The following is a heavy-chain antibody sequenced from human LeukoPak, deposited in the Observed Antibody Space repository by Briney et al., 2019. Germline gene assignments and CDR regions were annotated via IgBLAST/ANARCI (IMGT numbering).Heavy chain of an antibody. CDR1: GFTFSSYW. D-gene: IGHD5-18*01. Sequence: GGSLRLSCAASGFTFSSYWISWVRQAPGKGLEWVANIKQDGSEKYYVDSVKGRFTISRDNAKNSLYLQMNSLRAEDTAVYYCARDYNYGDYLGYYFDYWGQGTLVTVSS. J-gene: IGHJ4*02. V-gene: IGHV3-7*01. CDR2: IKQDGSEK. CDR3: ARDYNYGDYLGYYFDY.